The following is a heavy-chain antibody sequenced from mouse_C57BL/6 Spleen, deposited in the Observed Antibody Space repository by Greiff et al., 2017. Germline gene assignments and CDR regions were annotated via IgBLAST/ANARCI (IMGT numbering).Heavy chain of an antibody. V-gene: IGHV1-85*01. J-gene: IGHJ2*01. D-gene: IGHD4-1*02. CDR2: IYPSDGST. Sequence: VQLQQSGPELVKPGASVKLSCKASGYTFTSYDINWVKQRPGQGLEWIGWIYPSDGSTKYNEKFKGKATMTVDTSSSTAYMELTSLTSEDSAVYFCARPQLGHFDYWGQGTTLTVSS. CDR3: ARPQLGHFDY. CDR1: GYTFTSYD.